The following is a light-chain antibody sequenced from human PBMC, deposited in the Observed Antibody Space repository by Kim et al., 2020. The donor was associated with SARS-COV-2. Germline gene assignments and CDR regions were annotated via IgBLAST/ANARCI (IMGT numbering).Light chain of an antibody. CDR3: QAWDSDTLV. Sequence: ASPGQTASITCSGDKLGDKYASWYQQKPGQSPVLVIHQDSKRPSGIPERFSGSNSGNTATLTISGTQAMDEADYYCQAWDSDTLVFGGGTQLTVL. CDR2: QDS. V-gene: IGLV3-1*01. CDR1: KLGDKY. J-gene: IGLJ2*01.